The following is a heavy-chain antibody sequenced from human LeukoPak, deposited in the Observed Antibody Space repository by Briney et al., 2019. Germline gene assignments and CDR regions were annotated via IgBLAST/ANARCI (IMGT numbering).Heavy chain of an antibody. V-gene: IGHV3-23*01. D-gene: IGHD3-16*01. CDR3: ARSRESYWVPEFDY. Sequence: SGGSLRLSCAASGFTFDDYAMNWVRQAPGKGLEWVSDISGSGSSTSYADSVKGRFTISRDNSKNTLYLQMNSLRAEDTAVYYCARSRESYWVPEFDYWGQGTLVTVSS. J-gene: IGHJ4*02. CDR2: ISGSGSST. CDR1: GFTFDDYA.